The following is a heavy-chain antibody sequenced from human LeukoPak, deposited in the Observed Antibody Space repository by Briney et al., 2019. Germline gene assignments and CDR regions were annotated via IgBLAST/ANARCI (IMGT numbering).Heavy chain of an antibody. J-gene: IGHJ4*02. CDR3: ARDTDRNEWTLGPYYCDF. V-gene: IGHV1-18*01. CDR2: ISGHNGNT. Sequence: ASVKVSCKASGYSFDSYGFTWVRQVPGQGLEWMGWISGHNGNTKYAQGFQDRVTMTTDPSTTTAYLEVRSLKSDDTAVYYCARDTDRNEWTLGPYYCDFWGQGSLVTVSS. CDR1: GYSFDSYG. D-gene: IGHD1-14*01.